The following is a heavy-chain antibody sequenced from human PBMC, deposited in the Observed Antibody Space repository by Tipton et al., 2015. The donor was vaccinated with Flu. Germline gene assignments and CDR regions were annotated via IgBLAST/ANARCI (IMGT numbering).Heavy chain of an antibody. J-gene: IGHJ3*02. D-gene: IGHD3-9*01. CDR1: GFTFRTNG. V-gene: IGHV3-33*01. CDR2: IRSDETTE. Sequence: SGFTFRTNGMHWVRQAPGKGLEWVAHIRSDETTEYADSVKGRFTISRDNSKDMLYLQMNSLRAEDTAVYYCARSTDYYAFDIWGQGTMVTVSS. CDR3: ARSTDYYAFDI.